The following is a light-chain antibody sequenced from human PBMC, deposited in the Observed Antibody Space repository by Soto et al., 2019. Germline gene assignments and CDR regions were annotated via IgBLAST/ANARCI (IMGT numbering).Light chain of an antibody. CDR3: QQYVSSPLT. V-gene: IGKV3-20*01. CDR1: QSVSSSY. J-gene: IGKJ3*01. Sequence: ESVLRQSPGTMSLSPGERATLSCRASQSVSSSYVAWYQQKPGQAPRLLIYGASSRAAGIPDRFSGSGSGTEFTLTISRMEPEDFAVYYCQQYVSSPLTFGPGTKVDIK. CDR2: GAS.